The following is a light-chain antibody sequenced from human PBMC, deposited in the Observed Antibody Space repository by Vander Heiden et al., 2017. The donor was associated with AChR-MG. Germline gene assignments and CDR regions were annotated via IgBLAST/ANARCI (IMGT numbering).Light chain of an antibody. J-gene: IGLJ2*01. V-gene: IGLV1-40*01. CDR2: GNS. CDR1: SSNTGAGYD. CDR3: QSYDSSLSGVV. Sequence: QSVLTQPPSVSRAPGQRVTIPCTGSSSNTGAGYDVHWYQQLPGTAPKLLIYGNSNRPSGVPDRFSGSKSGTSASLAITGLQAEDEADYYCQSYDSSLSGVVFGGGTKLTVL.